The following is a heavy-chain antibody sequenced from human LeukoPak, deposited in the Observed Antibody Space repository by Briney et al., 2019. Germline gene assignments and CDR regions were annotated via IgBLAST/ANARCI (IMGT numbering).Heavy chain of an antibody. V-gene: IGHV4-38-2*02. CDR3: ARGPAYIVVGPAVIGSRGGLGWFDP. CDR2: IYHSGST. CDR1: GYSISSVYY. J-gene: IGHJ5*02. Sequence: SETLSLTWTVSGYSISSVYYWGWTRQPPGKGLEWIESIYHSGSTYYNPSLKSRVTISVDTSKNQFSLMLSSVTAADTAVYYCARGPAYIVVGPAVIGSRGGLGWFDPWGEGTLGTVSS. D-gene: IGHD2-2*02.